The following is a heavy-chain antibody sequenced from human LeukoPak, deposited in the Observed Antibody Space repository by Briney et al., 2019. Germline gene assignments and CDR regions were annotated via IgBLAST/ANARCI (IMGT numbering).Heavy chain of an antibody. D-gene: IGHD6-13*01. V-gene: IGHV3-30*14. Sequence: GGSLRLSCAASGFTFSSYAMHWVRQAPGKGRERVAVISYDGSNKYSADSVNGRFTLSRNNSKNTLYLQMARLRAEDMAVYYCARTGIAAHFDYWGQGTLVTVSS. CDR1: GFTFSSYA. CDR3: ARTGIAAHFDY. CDR2: ISYDGSNK. J-gene: IGHJ4*02.